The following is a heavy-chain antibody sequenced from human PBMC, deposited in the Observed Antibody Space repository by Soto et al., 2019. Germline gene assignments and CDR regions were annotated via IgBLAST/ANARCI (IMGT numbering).Heavy chain of an antibody. V-gene: IGHV4-4*01. J-gene: IGHJ5*02. CDR1: GGTVASSHW. D-gene: IGHD2-21*02. CDR3: AREIVTAGGNNYFDP. Sequence: LSLTCGVSGGTVASSHWWSWVRQSPGRGLEWIGNVYHTGDTNFNPSLQSRVTFSVDKSNNQFSLRLTSVTAADTAVYFCAREIVTAGGNNYFDPWGPGTLVTVSS. CDR2: VYHTGDT.